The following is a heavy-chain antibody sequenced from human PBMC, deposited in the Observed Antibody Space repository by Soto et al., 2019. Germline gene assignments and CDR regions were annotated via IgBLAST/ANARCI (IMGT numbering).Heavy chain of an antibody. V-gene: IGHV3-7*05. D-gene: IGHD1-1*01. CDR2: IKQDGSEK. J-gene: IGHJ4*02. Sequence: GGSLRLSCAASGFTFSSYWMSWVRQAPGKGLEWVANIKQDGSEKYYVDSVKGRFTISRDNAKNSLYLQMNSLRAEDTAVYYCASWGGWNDDYFDYWGQGTLVTVSS. CDR3: ASWGGWNDDYFDY. CDR1: GFTFSSYW.